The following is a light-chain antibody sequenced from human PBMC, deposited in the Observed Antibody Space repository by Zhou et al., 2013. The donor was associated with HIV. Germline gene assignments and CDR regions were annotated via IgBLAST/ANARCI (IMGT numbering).Light chain of an antibody. J-gene: IGKJ1*01. CDR3: MQGTHWPPT. CDR2: YVS. V-gene: IGKV2-30*02. CDR1: QSLVHSDGNTY. Sequence: DVVMTQSPLSLPVTLGQPASISCRSSQSLVHSDGNTYLNWFHQRPGQSPRRLFYYVSNRDSGVPDRFSGSGSGTVFTLRISRVEAEDVGIYYCMQGTHWPPTFGQGTKVEIK.